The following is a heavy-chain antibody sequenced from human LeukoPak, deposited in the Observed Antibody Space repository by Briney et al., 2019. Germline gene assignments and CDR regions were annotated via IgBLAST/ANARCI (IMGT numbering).Heavy chain of an antibody. CDR1: RFTFSSYS. CDR2: ISSSSSYI. V-gene: IGHV3-21*01. Sequence: NPGGSLRLSCAASRFTFSSYSMHWVRQAPGKGLEWVSSISSSSSYIYYADSVKGRFTISRDNAKNSLYLQMNSLRAEDTAVYYCARVSIRGGVNWFDRWGQGPLVTVSS. CDR3: ARVSIRGGVNWFDR. D-gene: IGHD3-10*01. J-gene: IGHJ5*02.